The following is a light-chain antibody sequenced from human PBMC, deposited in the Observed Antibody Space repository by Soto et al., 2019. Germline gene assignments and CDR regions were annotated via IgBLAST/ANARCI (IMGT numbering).Light chain of an antibody. Sequence: PGERATLSCRASQSVSNSFLAWYQQKPGQAPRLLIYGASSRATGIPDRFSGSGSATDFTLTISRLEPEDFAVYYCQQCDGSLWTFGQGTKVEIK. CDR2: GAS. CDR3: QQCDGSLWT. J-gene: IGKJ1*01. CDR1: QSVSNSF. V-gene: IGKV3-20*01.